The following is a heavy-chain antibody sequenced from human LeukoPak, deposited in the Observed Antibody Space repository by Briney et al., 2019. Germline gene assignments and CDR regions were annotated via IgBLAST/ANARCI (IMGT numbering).Heavy chain of an antibody. J-gene: IGHJ3*01. Sequence: GASVKVSCKASDDTFSNYGISWVRQAPGQGLEWMGWISTYNGNTHYAQKFQGRVTMTTDTSTNIAYLELRDLRSDDTAVYYCARTQWLGDAFDFWGQGTVVTVSS. CDR1: DDTFSNYG. CDR3: ARTQWLGDAFDF. CDR2: ISTYNGNT. V-gene: IGHV1-18*01. D-gene: IGHD6-19*01.